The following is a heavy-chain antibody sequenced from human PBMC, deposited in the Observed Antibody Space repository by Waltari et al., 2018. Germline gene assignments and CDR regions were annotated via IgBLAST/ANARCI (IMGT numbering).Heavy chain of an antibody. CDR2: IYTSGST. Sequence: QVQLQESGPGLVKPSETLSLTCTVSGGSISSYYWSWIRQPAGKGLEWIGRIYTSGSTNYNPSLKIRVTMSVDTSKNQFSLKLSSVTAADTAVYYCARDRKGRGLNYYYYYGMDVWGQGTTVTVSS. J-gene: IGHJ6*02. V-gene: IGHV4-4*07. D-gene: IGHD3-10*01. CDR3: ARDRKGRGLNYYYYYGMDV. CDR1: GGSISSYY.